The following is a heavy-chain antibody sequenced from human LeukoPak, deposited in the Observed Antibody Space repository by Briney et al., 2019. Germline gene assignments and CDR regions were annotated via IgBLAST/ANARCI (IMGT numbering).Heavy chain of an antibody. V-gene: IGHV5-51*01. D-gene: IGHD6-13*01. CDR3: ARRMYAAAGSDYYYYYGMDV. CDR2: IYPGDSDT. CDR1: GYSFTSYW. J-gene: IGHJ6*02. Sequence: GESLKISCKGSGYSFTSYWIGWVRQMPGKGLEWMGIIYPGDSDTRYSPSFQGQVTISADKSISTAYLQWSSLKASDTAMYYCARRMYAAAGSDYYYYYGMDVWGQGTTATVSS.